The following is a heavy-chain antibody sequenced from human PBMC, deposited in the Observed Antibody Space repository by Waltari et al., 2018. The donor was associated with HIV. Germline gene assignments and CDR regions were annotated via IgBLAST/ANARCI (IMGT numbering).Heavy chain of an antibody. Sequence: QVQLNESGPGMVKPSETLSLTCAVSGYSISSDYYWGWIRQPPGKGLAWIGSASRSGSTYYSPSLKSRVTISLDTSKNQFSLKLNSVAAADTAVYYCGSGSRRGHSHGIDYWGQGTLVTVSS. CDR2: ASRSGST. J-gene: IGHJ4*02. CDR1: GYSISSDYY. CDR3: GSGSRRGHSHGIDY. V-gene: IGHV4-38-2*01. D-gene: IGHD5-18*01.